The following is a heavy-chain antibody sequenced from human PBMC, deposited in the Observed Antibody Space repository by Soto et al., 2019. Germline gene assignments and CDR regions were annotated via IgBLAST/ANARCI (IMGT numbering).Heavy chain of an antibody. D-gene: IGHD6-19*01. Sequence: GGSLRLSCAASGLTFSSYAMSWVRKAPGKGLEWVSAISGSGGSTYYADSVKGRFTISRDNSRDTLFLQMNSLTAGDTAVYYCAKATTNGGWFNPFDSWGQGALVTVSS. J-gene: IGHJ4*02. CDR1: GLTFSSYA. CDR2: ISGSGGST. V-gene: IGHV3-23*01. CDR3: AKATTNGGWFNPFDS.